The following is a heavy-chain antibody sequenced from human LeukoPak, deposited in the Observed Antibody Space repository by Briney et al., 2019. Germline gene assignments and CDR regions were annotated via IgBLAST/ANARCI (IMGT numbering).Heavy chain of an antibody. CDR2: TYYRSKWYN. V-gene: IGHV6-1*01. D-gene: IGHD6-6*01. CDR3: ARELEDSSAWAPIDY. J-gene: IGHJ4*02. Sequence: SQTLTLMCAISGDSDSSNNAAWNWIRQSPSRGLEWLGRTYYRSKWYNDYAVSVKSRITINPDTSKNQFSLQLNSVTPEDTAVYYCARELEDSSAWAPIDYLGQAIMLTVSS. CDR1: GDSDSSNNAA.